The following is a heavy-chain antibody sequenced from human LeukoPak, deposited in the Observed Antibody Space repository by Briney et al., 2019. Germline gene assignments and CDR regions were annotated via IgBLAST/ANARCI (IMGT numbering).Heavy chain of an antibody. CDR2: ISYDADTK. V-gene: IGHV3-30*04. Sequence: GRSLRLSCAASGFTFSTYPMHWVRQAPGKGLEWVAAISYDADTKYYVDSVKGRFTISRDNSKNTLHLQMNSLRPEDTAVYYCARGDYGDNWFDPWGQGTPVTVSS. CDR1: GFTFSTYP. D-gene: IGHD4-17*01. CDR3: ARGDYGDNWFDP. J-gene: IGHJ5*02.